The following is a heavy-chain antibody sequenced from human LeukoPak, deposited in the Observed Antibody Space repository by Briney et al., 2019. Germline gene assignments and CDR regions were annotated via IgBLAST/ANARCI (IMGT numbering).Heavy chain of an antibody. Sequence: WASVKVSCKASGYTFTSYGISWVRQAPGQGLGWTGWISAYNGNTNYAQKLQGRVTMTTDTSTSTAYMELRSLRSDDTAVYYCARDPTYYDFWSGSDYWGQGTLVTVS. J-gene: IGHJ4*02. D-gene: IGHD3-3*01. V-gene: IGHV1-18*01. CDR3: ARDPTYYDFWSGSDY. CDR2: ISAYNGNT. CDR1: GYTFTSYG.